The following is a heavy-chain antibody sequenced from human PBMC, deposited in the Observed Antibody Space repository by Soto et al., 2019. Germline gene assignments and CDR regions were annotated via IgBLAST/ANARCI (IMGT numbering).Heavy chain of an antibody. J-gene: IGHJ5*02. CDR1: GGTFSSYT. V-gene: IGHV1-69*02. D-gene: IGHD4-17*01. Sequence: QVQLVQSGAEVKKPGSSVKVSCKASGGTFSSYTISWVRQAPGQGLEWMGRIIPILGIANYAQKFQGRVTIXXDXSXNTAYMELSSLRSEDTAVYYCARTYDYGDYLGWFDPWGQGTLVTVSS. CDR3: ARTYDYGDYLGWFDP. CDR2: IIPILGIA.